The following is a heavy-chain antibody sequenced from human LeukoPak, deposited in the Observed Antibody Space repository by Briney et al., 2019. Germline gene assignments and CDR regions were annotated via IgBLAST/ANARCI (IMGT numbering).Heavy chain of an antibody. CDR3: ARGDYYDSSGDVFDP. CDR2: ISSSSSYI. D-gene: IGHD3-22*01. J-gene: IGHJ5*02. V-gene: IGHV3-21*01. Sequence: PGGSLRLFCAASGFTFSSYSMNWVRQAPGKGLEWVSSISSSSSYIYYADSVKGRFTISRDNAKNSLYLQMNSLRAEDTAVYYCARGDYYDSSGDVFDPWGQGTLVTVSS. CDR1: GFTFSSYS.